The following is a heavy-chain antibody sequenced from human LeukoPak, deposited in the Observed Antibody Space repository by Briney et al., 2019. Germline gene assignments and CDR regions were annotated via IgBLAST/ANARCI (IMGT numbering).Heavy chain of an antibody. D-gene: IGHD2-21*02. CDR3: ARAYCGGDCYSPAYYYYGMDV. CDR1: GFTFSSYS. CDR2: ISSSSSTI. Sequence: PGGSLRLSCAASGFTFSSYSMNWVRQAPGKGLEWVSYISSSSSTIYYADSVKGRFTISRDNAKNSLYLQMNSLRAEDTAVYYCARAYCGGDCYSPAYYYYGMDVWGQGTTVTVSS. J-gene: IGHJ6*02. V-gene: IGHV3-48*04.